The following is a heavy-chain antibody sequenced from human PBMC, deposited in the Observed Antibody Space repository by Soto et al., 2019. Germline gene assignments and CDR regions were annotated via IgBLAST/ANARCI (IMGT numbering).Heavy chain of an antibody. CDR2: ISYDGSNK. J-gene: IGHJ4*02. CDR3: AKDTVFGVFDY. D-gene: IGHD3-3*01. CDR1: GFTFSSYG. V-gene: IGHV3-30*18. Sequence: GGSLRLSCAASGFTFSSYGMHWVRQAPGKGLEWVAVISYDGSNKYYADSVKGRFTISRDNSKNTLYLQMNSLRAEDTAVYYCAKDTVFGVFDYWGQGTLVTVSS.